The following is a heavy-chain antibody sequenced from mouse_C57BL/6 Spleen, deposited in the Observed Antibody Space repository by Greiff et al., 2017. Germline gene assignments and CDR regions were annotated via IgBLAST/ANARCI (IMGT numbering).Heavy chain of an antibody. Sequence: EVHLVESGGGLVKPGGSLKLSCAASGFTFSSYAMSWVRQTPEKRLEWVATISDGGSYTYYPDNVKGRFTISRDNAKNNLYLQMSHLKSEDTAMYYCARDEGVGRVGFAYWGQGTLVTVSA. CDR3: ARDEGVGRVGFAY. D-gene: IGHD4-1*01. CDR1: GFTFSSYA. J-gene: IGHJ3*01. V-gene: IGHV5-4*01. CDR2: ISDGGSYT.